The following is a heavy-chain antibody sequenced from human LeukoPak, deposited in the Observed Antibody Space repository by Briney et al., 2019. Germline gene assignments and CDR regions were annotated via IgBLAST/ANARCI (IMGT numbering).Heavy chain of an antibody. Sequence: PGGSLRLFCTASGFTFSSYWMSWVRQAPGKGLEWVANIKQDGSAKYYADSVKDRFTISRDNAKNSLYLQMNSLRAEDTAVYYCAQECVDSSGYYYVPNWFDPWGQGTLVTVSS. V-gene: IGHV3-7*01. CDR3: AQECVDSSGYYYVPNWFDP. CDR1: GFTFSSYW. CDR2: IKQDGSAK. D-gene: IGHD3-22*01. J-gene: IGHJ5*02.